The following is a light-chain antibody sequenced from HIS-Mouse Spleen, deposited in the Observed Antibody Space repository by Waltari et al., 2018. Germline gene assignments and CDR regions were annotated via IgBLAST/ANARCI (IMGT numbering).Light chain of an antibody. CDR3: AAWDDSLSGPV. J-gene: IGLJ3*02. CDR2: RNN. V-gene: IGLV1-47*01. CDR1: SSTIGSNY. Sequence: QSVLTQPPSASGTHGQRVNIAGSGSSSTIGSNYVYWYQQLPGTAPKLLMYRNNQPPSGVPDRFSGSKSGTSSSLAISRLRSHYQSDYYCAAWDDSLSGPVFLGGTKLT.